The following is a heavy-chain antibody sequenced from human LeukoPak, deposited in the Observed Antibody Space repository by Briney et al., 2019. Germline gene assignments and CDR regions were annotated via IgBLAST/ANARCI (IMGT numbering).Heavy chain of an antibody. Sequence: PGGSLRLSCAASGFTFSTYAMSWVRQAPGKGLEWVSCISPSGGSTYYADSVNGRFTISRDNSKNMLFLQMNSLRVEDTAVYFCAKDRRVIDYWGQGTLVTVSS. D-gene: IGHD3-22*01. V-gene: IGHV3-23*01. CDR2: ISPSGGST. CDR3: AKDRRVIDY. J-gene: IGHJ4*02. CDR1: GFTFSTYA.